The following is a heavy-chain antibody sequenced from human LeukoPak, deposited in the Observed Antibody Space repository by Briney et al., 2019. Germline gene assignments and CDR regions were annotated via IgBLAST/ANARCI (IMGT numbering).Heavy chain of an antibody. CDR1: GGSISSHY. J-gene: IGHJ6*03. D-gene: IGHD6-19*01. V-gene: IGHV4-59*11. CDR2: IYYSGST. CDR3: ATRTAKDSSGWYYYYYYYMDV. Sequence: SETLSLTCTVSGGSISSHYWSWIRQPPGKGLEWIGYIYYSGSTNYNPSLKSRVTISVDTSKNQFSLKLSSVAAADTAVYYCATRTAKDSSGWYYYYYYYMDVWGKGTTVTVSS.